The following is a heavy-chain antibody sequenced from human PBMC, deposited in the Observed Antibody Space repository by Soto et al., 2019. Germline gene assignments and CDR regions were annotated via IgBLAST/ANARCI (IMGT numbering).Heavy chain of an antibody. J-gene: IGHJ6*02. CDR1: GFTFSNYG. V-gene: IGHV3-30*18. CDR2: ISYDGSNK. Sequence: GGSLRLSCAASGFTFSNYGMHWVRQAPGKGLEWVAVISYDGSNKYHADSVKGRFTISRDNSKNTLYLQMNSLRAEDTAVYYCAKVGFSGSSTYYYYYGMDVWGQGTTVTVSS. D-gene: IGHD1-26*01. CDR3: AKVGFSGSSTYYYYYGMDV.